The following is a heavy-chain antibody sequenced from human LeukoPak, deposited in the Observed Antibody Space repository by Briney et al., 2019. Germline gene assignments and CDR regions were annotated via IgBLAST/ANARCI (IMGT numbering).Heavy chain of an antibody. J-gene: IGHJ5*02. D-gene: IGHD2-2*01. Sequence: SETLSLTCAVYGGSFSGYYWSWIRQPPGKGLEWIGEINHSGSTNYNPSLKSRVTISVDTSKNQFSLKLSSVTAADTAVYYCARARPSWGYQLLLRGFDPWGQGTLVTVSS. CDR3: ARARPSWGYQLLLRGFDP. CDR1: GGSFSGYY. CDR2: INHSGST. V-gene: IGHV4-34*01.